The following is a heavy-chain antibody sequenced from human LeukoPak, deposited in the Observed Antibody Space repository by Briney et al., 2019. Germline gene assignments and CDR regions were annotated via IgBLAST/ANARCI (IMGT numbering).Heavy chain of an antibody. D-gene: IGHD3/OR15-3a*01. CDR3: ARVAGPVYWYFDL. V-gene: IGHV4-34*01. J-gene: IGHJ2*01. Sequence: SETLSLTCAVYGGSFSGYYWSWIRQPPGKGLEWIGEINHSGSTNYNPSLKSRVTISVDTSKNQFSLKLSSVTAADTAVYYCARVAGPVYWYFDLWGRGTLVTVSS. CDR2: INHSGST. CDR1: GGSFSGYY.